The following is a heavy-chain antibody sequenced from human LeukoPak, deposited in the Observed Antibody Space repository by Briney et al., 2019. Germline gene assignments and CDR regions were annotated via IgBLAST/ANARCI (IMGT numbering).Heavy chain of an antibody. D-gene: IGHD2-21*02. Sequence: PSETLSLTCTVSGGSISSYYWSWIRQSPGKGLEGIGYIYPSGGTNYNPSLKSRVTMSVDTSKNQFSLKLNSVTAADTAVYYCARFAYCGSGCWYYFDYWGQGALVTVSS. V-gene: IGHV4-4*09. J-gene: IGHJ4*02. CDR3: ARFAYCGSGCWYYFDY. CDR2: IYPSGGT. CDR1: GGSISSYY.